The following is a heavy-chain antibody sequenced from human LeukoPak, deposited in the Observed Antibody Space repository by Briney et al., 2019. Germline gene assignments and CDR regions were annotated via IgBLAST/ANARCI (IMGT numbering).Heavy chain of an antibody. CDR3: ARGDGGYFARSNWFDP. J-gene: IGHJ5*02. D-gene: IGHD3-9*01. Sequence: SETLSLTCAVYGGSFSGYYWSWIRQPPGKGLEWIGEINHSGSTNYNPSLKSRVTISVDTSKNQFSLKLSSVTAADTAVYYCARGDGGYFARSNWFDPWGQGTLVPVSS. CDR1: GGSFSGYY. V-gene: IGHV4-34*01. CDR2: INHSGST.